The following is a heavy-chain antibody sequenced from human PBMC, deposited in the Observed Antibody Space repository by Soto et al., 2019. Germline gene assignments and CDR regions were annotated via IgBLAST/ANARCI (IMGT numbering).Heavy chain of an antibody. CDR3: ASDLSGRADV. Sequence: ASVKVSCKASGGTFSSYAISWVRQAPGQGLVWVSRMNEDGGTTDYADSVKGRFTISRDNAKNTLYLQMNSLRVEDTAVYYCASDLSGRADVWGQGTTVTVSS. CDR1: GGTFSSYA. V-gene: IGHV3-74*01. CDR2: MNEDGGTT. D-gene: IGHD3-10*01. J-gene: IGHJ6*02.